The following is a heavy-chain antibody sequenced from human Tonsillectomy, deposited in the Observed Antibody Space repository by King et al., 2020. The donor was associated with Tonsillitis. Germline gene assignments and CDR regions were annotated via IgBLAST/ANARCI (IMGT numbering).Heavy chain of an antibody. D-gene: IGHD2-2*01. CDR1: GYSFTNYW. J-gene: IGHJ4*02. CDR3: ARLLEYQLADY. V-gene: IGHV5-51*01. CDR2: IYPGDSDI. Sequence: VQLVESGGEVKKPGESLKISCKGSGYSFTNYWIAWVRQAPGKGLEWMGIIYPGDSDIRYSPSFQGQVTISADKSISTAYLQWSSLKASDTAMYYCARLLEYQLADYWGQGTLVTASS.